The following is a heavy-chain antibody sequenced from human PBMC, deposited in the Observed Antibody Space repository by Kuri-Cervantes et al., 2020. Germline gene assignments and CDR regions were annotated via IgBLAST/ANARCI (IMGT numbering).Heavy chain of an antibody. J-gene: IGHJ4*02. CDR2: INPSGGST. CDR3: ARDIGGNGYNYVDY. Sequence: ASVKVSCKASGYTFTSYHIHWVRQAPGQGLEWLGIINPSGGSTSYAQKFQGRVTMTRDTSTSTFYMEVSSLRSEDTAVYYCARDIGGNGYNYVDYWGQGTLVTVSS. D-gene: IGHD5-24*01. CDR1: GYTFTSYH. V-gene: IGHV1-46*01.